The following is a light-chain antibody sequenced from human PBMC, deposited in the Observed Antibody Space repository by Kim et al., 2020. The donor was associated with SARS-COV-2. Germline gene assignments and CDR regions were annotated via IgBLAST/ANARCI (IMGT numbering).Light chain of an antibody. CDR3: AAWDGRLNAYV. Sequence: GQGVSISCSGSFSNIGGNNVNWYQHIPGKAPRLLIHTNNQRPSGVPDRFAGSKSENSASLAISGLQSDDEADYYCAAWDGRLNAYVFGTGTKVTVL. J-gene: IGLJ1*01. CDR2: TNN. CDR1: FSNIGGNN. V-gene: IGLV1-44*01.